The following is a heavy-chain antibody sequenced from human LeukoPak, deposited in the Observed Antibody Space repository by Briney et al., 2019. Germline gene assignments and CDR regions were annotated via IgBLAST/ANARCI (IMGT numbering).Heavy chain of an antibody. CDR2: IYTSGST. V-gene: IGHV4-61*02. J-gene: IGHJ4*02. D-gene: IGHD5-12*01. Sequence: SQTLSLTCIVSGVSISSGSYYWSWIRQPAGKGLEWIGRIYTSGSTNYNPSLKSRVTISVDTSKNQFSLKLRSMTAADTAVYYCARDSGYDIIDYWGQGTLVTVSS. CDR3: ARDSGYDIIDY. CDR1: GVSISSGSYY.